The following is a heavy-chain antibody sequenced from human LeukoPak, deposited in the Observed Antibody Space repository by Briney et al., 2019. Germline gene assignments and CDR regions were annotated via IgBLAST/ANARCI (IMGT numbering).Heavy chain of an antibody. J-gene: IGHJ3*02. CDR2: IYTSGST. CDR3: AREPPRKDAFDI. CDR1: GGSISSGSYY. Sequence: SETLSLTCTVSGGSISSGSYYWSWIRQPAGKGLEWIGRIYTSGSTNYNPSLKSRATISVDTSKNQFSLKLSSVTAADTAVYYCAREPPRKDAFDIWGQGTMVTVSS. V-gene: IGHV4-61*02.